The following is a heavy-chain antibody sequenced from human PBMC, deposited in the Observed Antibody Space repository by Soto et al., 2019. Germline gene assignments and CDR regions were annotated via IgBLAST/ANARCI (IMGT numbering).Heavy chain of an antibody. CDR3: ARGGGVGVAGSAAFDM. J-gene: IGHJ3*02. Sequence: QLHLVQSGAVVKKPGASVTVSCSASGYPVTAYYMHWVRQAPGRGLEWMGGINPATGAAKYTQTFQGRVPMTRDPSTSTVFMEPSGLTSEDTAVFSCARGGGVGVAGSAAFDMWGQGTLVTVSS. CDR2: INPATGAA. CDR1: GYPVTAYY. D-gene: IGHD3-3*01. V-gene: IGHV1-2*02.